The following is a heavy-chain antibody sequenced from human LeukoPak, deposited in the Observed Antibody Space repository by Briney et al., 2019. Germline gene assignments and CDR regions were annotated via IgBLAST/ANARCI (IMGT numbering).Heavy chain of an antibody. CDR3: AKDHEQWLTYFDY. D-gene: IGHD6-19*01. CDR2: ISGSGGTT. CDR1: GFIFSSYA. J-gene: IGHJ4*02. Sequence: GGSLRLSCAASGFIFSSYAMSWVRQAPGKGLTWVSGISGSGGTTYYADSVKGRFTISRDNSKNTLYLQMNSLRAEDTAVYYCAKDHEQWLTYFDYWGRGTLVTVSS. V-gene: IGHV3-23*01.